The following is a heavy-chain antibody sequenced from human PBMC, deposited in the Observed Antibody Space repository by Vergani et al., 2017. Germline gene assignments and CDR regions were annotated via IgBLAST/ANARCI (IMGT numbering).Heavy chain of an antibody. CDR1: GYTFVNHP. Sequence: QAPLGQSDSEVKTPGDSVTLSCKTSGYTFVNHPITWVRQAPGQGLEWMGWISPYNHKTLYSQKVEGRVTMTSDTSSSTVFLELRRLTSYDTAIYYCARSQMATNDFDLWGRGTLVTVSS. V-gene: IGHV1-18*04. D-gene: IGHD5-24*01. CDR2: ISPYNHKT. CDR3: ARSQMATNDFDL. J-gene: IGHJ4*02.